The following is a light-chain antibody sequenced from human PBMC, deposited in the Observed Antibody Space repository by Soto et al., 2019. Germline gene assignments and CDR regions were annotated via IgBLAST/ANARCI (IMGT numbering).Light chain of an antibody. CDR3: NSFTTSYTDV. J-gene: IGLJ1*01. CDR1: VSDVGGYNS. Sequence: QSALTQPASVSGSPGQSITISCTGTVSDVGGYNSVSWYQQHPGKAPKLMIYEVSHRPSGVSNRFSGSKSGNTASLTISGLQAEDEADYYCNSFTTSYTDVFGTGTKVTVL. V-gene: IGLV2-14*01. CDR2: EVS.